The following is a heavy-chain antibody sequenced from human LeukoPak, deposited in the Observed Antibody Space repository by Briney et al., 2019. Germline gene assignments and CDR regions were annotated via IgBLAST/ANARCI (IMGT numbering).Heavy chain of an antibody. V-gene: IGHV3-13*01. D-gene: IGHD6-19*01. CDR2: IGTAGDT. J-gene: IGHJ6*03. CDR3: AREIAVAGTKTPGYYYYMDV. CDR1: GFTFSSYD. Sequence: GGSLRLSCAASGFTFSSYDMHWVRQATGKGLEWVSAIGTAGDTYHPGSVKGRFTISRENAKNSLYLQMNSLRAGDTAVYYCAREIAVAGTKTPGYYYYMDVWGKGTTVTVSS.